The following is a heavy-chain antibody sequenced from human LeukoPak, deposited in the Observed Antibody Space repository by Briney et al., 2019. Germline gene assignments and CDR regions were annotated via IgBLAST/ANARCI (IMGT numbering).Heavy chain of an antibody. J-gene: IGHJ4*02. CDR3: AKDPSLRTTGYCSGGSCVGY. CDR1: GGSISSGGYY. V-gene: IGHV4-31*03. CDR2: IYYSGST. Sequence: ASQALSLTCTVSGGSISSGGYYWSWIRQHPGKGLEWIGYIYYSGSTYYNPSLKSRVTISVDTSKNQFSLKLSSVTAADTAVYYCAKDPSLRTTGYCSGGSCVGYWGQGTLVTVSS. D-gene: IGHD2-15*01.